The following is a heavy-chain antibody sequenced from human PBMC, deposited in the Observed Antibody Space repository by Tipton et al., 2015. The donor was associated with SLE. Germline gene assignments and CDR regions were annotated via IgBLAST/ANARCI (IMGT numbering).Heavy chain of an antibody. J-gene: IGHJ6*03. CDR3: AREQGWFGEYYYYYMDV. CDR2: ISYDGSNK. D-gene: IGHD3-10*01. CDR1: GFTFSSYA. V-gene: IGHV3-30-3*01. Sequence: SLRLSCAASGFTFSSYAMHWVRQAPGKGLEWVAVISYDGSNKYYADSVKGRFTISRDNSKNTLYLQMNSLRAEDTAVYYCAREQGWFGEYYYYYMDVWGKGTTVTVSS.